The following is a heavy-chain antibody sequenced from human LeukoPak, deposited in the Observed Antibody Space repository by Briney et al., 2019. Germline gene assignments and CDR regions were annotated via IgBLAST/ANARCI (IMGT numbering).Heavy chain of an antibody. CDR2: ISSSGGTI. V-gene: IGHV3-11*01. Sequence: GGPLRLSCAASGFTFSDYYMSWIRQAPGKGLEWVSYISSSGGTIYYADSVKGRFTISRDNAKNSLYLQMNSLRAEDTAVYYCARDQARLYSSGWLRENLYYYYYGMDVWGQGTTVTVSS. CDR1: GFTFSDYY. D-gene: IGHD6-19*01. J-gene: IGHJ6*02. CDR3: ARDQARLYSSGWLRENLYYYYYGMDV.